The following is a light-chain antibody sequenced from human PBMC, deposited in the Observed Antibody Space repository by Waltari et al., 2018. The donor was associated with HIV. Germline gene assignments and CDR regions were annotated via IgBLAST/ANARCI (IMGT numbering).Light chain of an antibody. CDR1: QTILFSSNNKNY. Sequence: DIVMTQSPDSLAVSLGGRATINCKSSQTILFSSNNKNYLAWYQQKPGQPPKLLIYWASTRDSGVPDRFSGSGSGTDFTLTISNLQAEDVAVYFCQQYYTTPRTFGQGTKVEIK. J-gene: IGKJ1*01. V-gene: IGKV4-1*01. CDR3: QQYYTTPRT. CDR2: WAS.